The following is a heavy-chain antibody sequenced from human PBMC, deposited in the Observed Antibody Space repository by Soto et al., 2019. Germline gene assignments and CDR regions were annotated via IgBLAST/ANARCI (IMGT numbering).Heavy chain of an antibody. D-gene: IGHD3-16*01. CDR3: ARHAEYFGGYVYYFDY. CDR1: GGSIISSGYY. V-gene: IGHV4-39*01. Sequence: SETLSLTCTVSGGSIISSGYYWGWIRQPPGKGLEWIGSIYYSGSTYYNPSLKSRVTISVDTSKNQFSLKLSSVTAADTAVYYCARHAEYFGGYVYYFDYWGQGTRVTVSS. J-gene: IGHJ4*02. CDR2: IYYSGST.